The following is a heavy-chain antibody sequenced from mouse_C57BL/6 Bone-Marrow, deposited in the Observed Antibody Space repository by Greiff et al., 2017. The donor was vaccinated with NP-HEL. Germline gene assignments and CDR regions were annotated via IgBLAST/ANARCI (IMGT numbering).Heavy chain of an antibody. CDR2: INPNNGGT. CDR1: GYTFTDYY. V-gene: IGHV1-26*01. CDR3: ARRDYSNPLAY. D-gene: IGHD2-5*01. J-gene: IGHJ3*01. Sequence: VHVKQSGPELVKPGASVKISCKASGYTFTDYYMNWVKQSHGKSLEWIGDINPNNGGTSYNQKFKGKATLTVDKSSSTAYMELRSLTSEDSAVYYCARRDYSNPLAYWGQGTLVTVSA.